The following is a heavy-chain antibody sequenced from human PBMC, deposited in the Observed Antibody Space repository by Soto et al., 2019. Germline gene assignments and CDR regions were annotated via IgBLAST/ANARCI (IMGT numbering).Heavy chain of an antibody. Sequence: QVQLVQSGGEVKKPGASVKLSCTASGYTFTSYGISWVRQAPGQGLEWMGWISAYNGKTNYAQNVQGRVTMTTDTSTRKAHMDLRRLRSDDTAVYYCARGGDVNYYHGMDGWGQGTTVTVSS. CDR3: ARGGDVNYYHGMDG. V-gene: IGHV1-18*01. CDR1: GYTFTSYG. CDR2: ISAYNGKT. J-gene: IGHJ6*02. D-gene: IGHD5-12*01.